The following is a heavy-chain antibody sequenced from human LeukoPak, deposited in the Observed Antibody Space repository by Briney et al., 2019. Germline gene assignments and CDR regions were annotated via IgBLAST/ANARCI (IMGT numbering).Heavy chain of an antibody. J-gene: IGHJ4*02. CDR3: AKDLFAGDSVAGYFDY. V-gene: IGHV3-23*01. CDR2: IGGSGGTT. D-gene: IGHD6-19*01. Sequence: GGSLRLSCAASGFTFSRYGMSWVRQAPGKGLEWVSIIGGSGGTTKYVDSVQGRFTISRDNSKNTVYLQMNSLRVEDTAVYYCAKDLFAGDSVAGYFDYWGQGTLVTVSS. CDR1: GFTFSRYG.